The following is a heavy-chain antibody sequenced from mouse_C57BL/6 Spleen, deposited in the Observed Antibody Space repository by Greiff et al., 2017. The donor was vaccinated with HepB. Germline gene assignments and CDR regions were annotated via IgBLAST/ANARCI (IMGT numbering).Heavy chain of an antibody. D-gene: IGHD3-3*01. CDR1: GYAFTNYL. J-gene: IGHJ2*01. V-gene: IGHV1-54*01. CDR3: ARGGTGDY. CDR2: INPGSGGT. Sequence: VQLQQSGAELVRPGTSVKVSCKASGYAFTNYLIEWVKQRPGQGLEWIGVINPGSGGTNYNEKFKGKATLTADKSSSTAYMQLSSLTSEDTAVYFCARGGTGDYWGQGTTLTVSS.